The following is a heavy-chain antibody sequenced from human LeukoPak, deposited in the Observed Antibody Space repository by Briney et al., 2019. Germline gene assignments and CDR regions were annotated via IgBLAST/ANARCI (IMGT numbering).Heavy chain of an antibody. CDR2: ISSSGSTI. Sequence: GGSLRLSCAASGFTFSDYYMSWIRQAPGKGLEWVSYISSSGSTIYYADSVKGRFTISRDNAKNSLYLQMNSLRAEDTAVYHCARGAVLLWFGESAGDAFDIWGQGTMVTVSS. J-gene: IGHJ3*02. CDR1: GFTFSDYY. D-gene: IGHD3-10*01. V-gene: IGHV3-11*01. CDR3: ARGAVLLWFGESAGDAFDI.